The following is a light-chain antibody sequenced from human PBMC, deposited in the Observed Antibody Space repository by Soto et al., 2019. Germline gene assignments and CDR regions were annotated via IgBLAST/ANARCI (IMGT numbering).Light chain of an antibody. J-gene: IGKJ1*01. V-gene: IGKV3-15*01. CDR2: GAS. Sequence: MSQSPSTLSAYVGDRVTITSGASHSISSCLAWYQQKPGQAPRLLIYGASTRATGIPARFSGSGSGTEFTLTISSLQSEDFAVYYCQQYNNWPRTFGQGTKVDIK. CDR1: HSISSC. CDR3: QQYNNWPRT.